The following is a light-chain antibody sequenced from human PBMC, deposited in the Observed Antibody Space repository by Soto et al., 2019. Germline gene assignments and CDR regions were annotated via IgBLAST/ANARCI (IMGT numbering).Light chain of an antibody. V-gene: IGKV3-15*01. CDR3: QQYIDWPLT. CDR2: GAS. J-gene: IGKJ4*01. CDR1: QSVSSA. Sequence: EILMTQSPATLSVSPGESATLSCRASQSVSSALAWYQHKRGQAARLLIHGASTRAPGIPARFSGSGSGTEFTLTISSLQSEDFAVYYCQQYIDWPLTFGGGTEVEI.